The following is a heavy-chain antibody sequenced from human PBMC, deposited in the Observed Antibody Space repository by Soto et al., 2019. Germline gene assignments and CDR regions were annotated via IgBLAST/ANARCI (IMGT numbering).Heavy chain of an antibody. CDR3: ARHTLTGYYYYYYGMDV. V-gene: IGHV4-39*01. Sequence: SETLSLTCTVSGGSISSSSYYWGWIRQPPGKGLEWIGSIYYSGSTYYNPSLKSRVTISVDTSKNQFSLKLSSVTAADTAVYYCARHTLTGYYYYYYGMDVWGQGTTVTVSS. D-gene: IGHD3-9*01. CDR1: GGSISSSSYY. J-gene: IGHJ6*02. CDR2: IYYSGST.